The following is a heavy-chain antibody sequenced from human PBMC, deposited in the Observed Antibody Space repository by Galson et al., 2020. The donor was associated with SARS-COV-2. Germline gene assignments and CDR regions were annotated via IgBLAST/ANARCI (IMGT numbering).Heavy chain of an antibody. J-gene: IGHJ3*02. CDR1: GFTFTNYA. CDR3: ARDVSGGASDI. Sequence: GGSLRLSCAASGFTFTNYAIHWVRQASGKGLEWVAVISHDGRIEVYADSVKGRFTISRDNSENMLFLQMDSLRADDTAVYYCARDVSGGASDIWGQGTMVTVSS. D-gene: IGHD1-26*01. V-gene: IGHV3-30*04. CDR2: ISHDGRIE.